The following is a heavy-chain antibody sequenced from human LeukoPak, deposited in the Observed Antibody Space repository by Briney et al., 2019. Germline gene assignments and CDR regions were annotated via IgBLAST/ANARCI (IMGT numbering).Heavy chain of an antibody. CDR1: GYTFTGYY. J-gene: IGHJ5*02. Sequence: ASVKVSCKASGYTFTGYYMHWVRQAPGQELEWMGWINPNSGGANYAQKFQGRVTMTRDTSISTAYMELRRLRSDDTAVYYCARDRWQQLDWFDPWGQGTLVTVSS. D-gene: IGHD6-13*01. CDR3: ARDRWQQLDWFDP. V-gene: IGHV1-2*02. CDR2: INPNSGGA.